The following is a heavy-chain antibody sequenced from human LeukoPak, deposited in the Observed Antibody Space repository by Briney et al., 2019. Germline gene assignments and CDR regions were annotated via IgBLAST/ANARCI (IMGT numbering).Heavy chain of an antibody. CDR2: ISYDGSNK. D-gene: IGHD6-19*01. J-gene: IGHJ4*02. CDR1: GFTFGSYA. V-gene: IGHV3-30*04. Sequence: GGSLRLSCAASGFTFGSYAIHWVRQAPGKGLEWVAVISYDGSNKYYADSVKGRFTISRDDSKNTLYLQMNSLRAGDTAVYYCARTKTGYSSGWSGDLDYWGQGTLVTVSS. CDR3: ARTKTGYSSGWSGDLDY.